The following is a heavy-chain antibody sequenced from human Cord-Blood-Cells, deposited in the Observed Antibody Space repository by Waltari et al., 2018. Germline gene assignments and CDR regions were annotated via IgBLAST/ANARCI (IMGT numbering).Heavy chain of an antibody. CDR2: IYSGGST. CDR1: GFTVSSNY. CDR3: ARDSYCSGGSCYYYGMDV. J-gene: IGHJ6*02. V-gene: IGHV3-66*01. Sequence: EVQLVESGGGLVQPGGSLRLSCAASGFTVSSNYMSWVRHAPGKGLEWVSVIYSGGSTYYADSVKGRFTISRDNSKNTLYLQMNSLRAEDTAVYYCARDSYCSGGSCYYYGMDVWGQGTTVTVSS. D-gene: IGHD2-15*01.